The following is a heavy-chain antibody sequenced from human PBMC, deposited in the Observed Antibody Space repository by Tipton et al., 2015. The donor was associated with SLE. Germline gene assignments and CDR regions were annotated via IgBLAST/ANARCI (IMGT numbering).Heavy chain of an antibody. CDR1: GFTFSSYW. V-gene: IGHV3-7*01. Sequence: LSLTCAASGFTFSSYWMSWVRQAPGKGLEWVANIKQDGSEKYYVDSVKGRFTISRDNAKNSLYLQMNSLRAEDTAVYYCARDPHYYYDSSGSIDYWGQGTLVTVSS. D-gene: IGHD3-22*01. J-gene: IGHJ4*02. CDR3: ARDPHYYYDSSGSIDY. CDR2: IKQDGSEK.